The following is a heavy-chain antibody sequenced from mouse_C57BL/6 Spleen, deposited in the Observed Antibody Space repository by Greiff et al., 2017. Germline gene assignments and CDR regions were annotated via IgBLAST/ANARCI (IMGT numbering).Heavy chain of an antibody. Sequence: EVQLQQSGAELVRPGDSVKLSCTASGFNIKDYYMHWVKQRPEQGLEWIGRIDPEDGDTEYAPKLQGKATMAEDTASNTAYLQLSSLTSEDTAVYYCTRYGPWFAYWGQGTLVTVSA. CDR2: IDPEDGDT. CDR1: GFNIKDYY. J-gene: IGHJ3*01. D-gene: IGHD1-1*02. V-gene: IGHV14-1*01. CDR3: TRYGPWFAY.